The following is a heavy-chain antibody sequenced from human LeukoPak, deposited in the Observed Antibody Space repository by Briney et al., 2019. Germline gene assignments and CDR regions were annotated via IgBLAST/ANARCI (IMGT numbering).Heavy chain of an antibody. CDR3: ARDGTAAGLYFDL. Sequence: GGSLRLSCAVSGFTISSYWMNWVRQAPGKGLEWVASIRQDGGEKSYVDSVKGRFTISRDNTKNSLYLQMSSLRAEDTAVYYCARDGTAAGLYFDLWGQGTLVTVSS. CDR1: GFTISSYW. CDR2: IRQDGGEK. D-gene: IGHD6-13*01. J-gene: IGHJ4*01. V-gene: IGHV3-7*01.